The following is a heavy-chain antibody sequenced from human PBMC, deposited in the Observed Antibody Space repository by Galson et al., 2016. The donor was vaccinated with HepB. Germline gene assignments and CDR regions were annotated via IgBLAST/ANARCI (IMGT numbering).Heavy chain of an antibody. CDR3: SRRPVTIQGLDFDI. CDR1: GFIFTNYW. D-gene: IGHD3/OR15-3a*01. V-gene: IGHV5-51*01. CDR2: IYPGDSDT. Sequence: QSGAEVKRPGESLKISCQASGFIFTNYWIAWLRQVPGKGLEWVAIIYPGDSDTRYSPSFQGRVTISADTSVSTAYLQWSSLRASDTAMYFCSRRPVTIQGLDFDIWGHGTMVTVSS. J-gene: IGHJ3*02.